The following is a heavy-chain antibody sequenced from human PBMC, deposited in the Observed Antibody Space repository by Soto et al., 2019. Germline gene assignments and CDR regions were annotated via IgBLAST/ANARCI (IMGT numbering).Heavy chain of an antibody. V-gene: IGHV1-3*01. Sequence: QGQLVQSGAEVKKPGASVKVSCKNSGYTFISYAVHWARQAPGQRLEWMGWINAGRGNTEYSHKFQGRVTFTRATSARAAHMELSSRMSEDTAVYYCVAGDSGDYWGQGTLVTFSS. D-gene: IGHD2-21*02. CDR2: INAGRGNT. J-gene: IGHJ4*02. CDR1: GYTFISYA. CDR3: VAGDSGDY.